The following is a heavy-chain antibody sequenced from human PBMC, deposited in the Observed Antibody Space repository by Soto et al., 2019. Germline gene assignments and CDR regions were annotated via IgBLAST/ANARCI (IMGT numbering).Heavy chain of an antibody. J-gene: IGHJ4*02. CDR1: GFTFSSYA. CDR3: AKRPTTYYFDY. V-gene: IGHV3-23*01. D-gene: IGHD1-7*01. Sequence: PGGSLRLSCAASGFTFSSYAVSWVRQAPGKGLEWVSAISSSGGSTNYADSVKGRFTTSRDNSKNTLYLQMNSLRGEDTAVYYCAKRPTTYYFDYWGQGTLVTVSS. CDR2: ISSSGGST.